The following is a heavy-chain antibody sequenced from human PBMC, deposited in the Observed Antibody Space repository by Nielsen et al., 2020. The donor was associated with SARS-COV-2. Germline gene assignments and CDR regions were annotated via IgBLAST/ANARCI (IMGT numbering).Heavy chain of an antibody. V-gene: IGHV4-39*07. CDR2: IYYSGST. J-gene: IGHJ4*02. CDR3: ARDRDVGMGSY. D-gene: IGHD3-10*01. Sequence: GSLRLSCTVPGGSISSSSYYWGWIRQPPGKGLEWIGSIYYSGSTYYNPSLKSRVTISVDTSKNQFSLKVSSVTAADTAVYYCARDRDVGMGSYWGQGTLVTVSS. CDR1: GGSISSSSYY.